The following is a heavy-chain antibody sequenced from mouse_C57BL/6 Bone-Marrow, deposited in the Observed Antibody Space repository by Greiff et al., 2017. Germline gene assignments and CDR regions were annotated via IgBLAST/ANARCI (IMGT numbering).Heavy chain of an antibody. CDR1: GYTFTDYE. CDR3: TRRGVVATDFDY. Sequence: QVHVKQPGAELVRPGASVTLSCKASGYTFTDYEMHWVKQTPVHGLEWIGAIDPETGGTAYNQKFKGKAILTADKSSSTAYMELRSLTSEDSAVYYCTRRGVVATDFDYWGQGTTLTVSS. CDR2: IDPETGGT. D-gene: IGHD1-1*01. J-gene: IGHJ2*01. V-gene: IGHV1-15*01.